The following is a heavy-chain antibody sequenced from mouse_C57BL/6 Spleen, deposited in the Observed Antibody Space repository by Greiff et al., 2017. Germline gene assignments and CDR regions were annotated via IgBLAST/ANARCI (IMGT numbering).Heavy chain of an antibody. CDR1: GYTFTSYW. J-gene: IGHJ2*01. D-gene: IGHD2-3*01. Sequence: QVQLQQSGAELVKPGASVKLSCKASGYTFTSYWMHWVKQRPGQGLVWIGMIHPNSGSTNYNEKFKSKATLTVDKSSSTAYMQLSSLTSEDSAVYYCARGGYDYCDYWGQGTTLTVSS. CDR3: ARGGYDYCDY. CDR2: IHPNSGST. V-gene: IGHV1-64*01.